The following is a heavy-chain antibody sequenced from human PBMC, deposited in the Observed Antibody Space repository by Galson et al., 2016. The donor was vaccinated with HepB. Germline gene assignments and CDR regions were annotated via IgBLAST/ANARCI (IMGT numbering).Heavy chain of an antibody. CDR3: ARARGIAAAATLDY. CDR2: IWYDGSNK. CDR1: GFTFSSYG. J-gene: IGHJ4*02. V-gene: IGHV3-33*01. Sequence: SLRLSCAASGFTFSSYGMNWVRQAPGKGLDWVAVIWYDGSNKYYADSVKGRSTISRDNPKNALYLQINSQRAADTAVYYCARARGIAAAATLDYWGQGTLVTVSS. D-gene: IGHD6-13*01.